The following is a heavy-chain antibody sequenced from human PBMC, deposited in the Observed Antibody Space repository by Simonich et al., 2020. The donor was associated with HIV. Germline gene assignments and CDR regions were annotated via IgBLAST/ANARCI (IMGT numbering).Heavy chain of an antibody. J-gene: IGHJ4*02. CDR2: ILYDGSNK. Sequence: QVQLVESGGGVVQPGRSLRLSCAASGFTFSSYAMHWVRQAPGKRLEWVAVILYDGSNKYYADSVKGRFTISRDNSKNPLYLQMNSLRAEDTAVYYCASGGSISSVWADDYWGQGTLVTVSS. CDR1: GFTFSSYA. CDR3: ASGGSISSVWADDY. V-gene: IGHV3-30*07. D-gene: IGHD3-16*01.